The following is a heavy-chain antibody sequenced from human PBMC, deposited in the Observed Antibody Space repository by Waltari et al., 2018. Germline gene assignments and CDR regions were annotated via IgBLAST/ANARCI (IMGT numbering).Heavy chain of an antibody. CDR1: GFTFSSSW. CDR2: IKQDGSEK. CDR3: ARDPDYGGKGEGY. Sequence: EVQLVESGGGLVQPGGSLRLSCAASGFTFSSSWMSWVRRAPGEGRGWVANIKQDGSEKYYVDSVKGRFTIARDNAKNSLYLQMNSLRAEDTAVYYCARDPDYGGKGEGYWGQGTLVTVSS. J-gene: IGHJ4*02. V-gene: IGHV3-7*04. D-gene: IGHD4-17*01.